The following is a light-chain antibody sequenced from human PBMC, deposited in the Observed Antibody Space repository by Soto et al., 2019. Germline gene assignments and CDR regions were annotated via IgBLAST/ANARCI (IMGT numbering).Light chain of an antibody. J-gene: IGLJ2*01. CDR2: LETSGSY. Sequence: QLVLTQSSSASASLGSSVKITCTLSSGHTTYIIAWHQQQPGKAPRYLMKLETSGSYNKGSGVPDRFSGSSSGADRYLTISNLHFEDEADYYCETWDIITHVVFGGGTKLTVL. V-gene: IGLV4-60*02. CDR3: ETWDIITHVV. CDR1: SGHTTYI.